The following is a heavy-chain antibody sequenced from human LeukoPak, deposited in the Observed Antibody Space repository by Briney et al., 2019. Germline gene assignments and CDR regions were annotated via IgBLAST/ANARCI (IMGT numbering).Heavy chain of an antibody. J-gene: IGHJ4*02. CDR2: ISWNSGSV. D-gene: IGHD3-3*01. CDR1: GFTFDDYA. V-gene: IGHV3-9*01. Sequence: PGRSLRLSCAASGFTFDDYAMHWVRQAPGKGLEWVSGISWNSGSVGYADSVKGRFTISRDNAKNSLYLQMNSLRAEDTALYYCAKGGYYDFWSGYLYYFDYWGQGTLVTVSS. CDR3: AKGGYYDFWSGYLYYFDY.